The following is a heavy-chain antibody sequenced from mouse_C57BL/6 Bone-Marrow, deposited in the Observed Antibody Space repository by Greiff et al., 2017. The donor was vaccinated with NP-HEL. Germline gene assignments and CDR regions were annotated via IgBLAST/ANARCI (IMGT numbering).Heavy chain of an antibody. Sequence: VQLMESGAELVKPGASVKLSCKASGYTFTSYGMSWVKQRPGQGLEWIGEIYPRSGNTYYNEEFKGKATLTADKSSSTAYMQLRSLTSEDSAVYFCARGNWDEAVDYWGKGTTVTVSS. CDR1: GYTFTSYG. CDR3: ARGNWDEAVDY. D-gene: IGHD4-1*01. V-gene: IGHV1-81*01. CDR2: IYPRSGNT. J-gene: IGHJ4*01.